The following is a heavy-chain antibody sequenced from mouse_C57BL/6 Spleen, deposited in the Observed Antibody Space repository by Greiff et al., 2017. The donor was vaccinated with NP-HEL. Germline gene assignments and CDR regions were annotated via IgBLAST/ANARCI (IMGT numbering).Heavy chain of an antibody. CDR3: AREAHYYGSSYGYFDV. D-gene: IGHD1-1*01. CDR2: IYPGDGDT. V-gene: IGHV1-80*01. Sequence: QVQLKESGAELVKPGASVKISCKASGYAFSSYWMNWVKQRPGKGLEWIGQIYPGDGDTNYNGKFKGKATLTADKSSSTAYMQLSSLTSEDSAVYFCAREAHYYGSSYGYFDVWGTGTTVTVSS. J-gene: IGHJ1*03. CDR1: GYAFSSYW.